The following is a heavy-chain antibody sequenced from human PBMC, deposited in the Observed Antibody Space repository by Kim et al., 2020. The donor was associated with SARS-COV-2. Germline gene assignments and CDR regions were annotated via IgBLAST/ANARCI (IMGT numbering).Heavy chain of an antibody. Sequence: GGSLRLSCAASGFSFRSYGMSWVRQAPGKGLECVSIISGNGGSSYYADAVKGRFTISRDNSKDTMFLEMNSLRAEDTAVYYCAKVRFYDASGYVDDWGQGTLVTVAA. CDR3: AKVRFYDASGYVDD. CDR1: GFSFRSYG. D-gene: IGHD3-22*01. J-gene: IGHJ4*02. CDR2: ISGNGGSS. V-gene: IGHV3-23*01.